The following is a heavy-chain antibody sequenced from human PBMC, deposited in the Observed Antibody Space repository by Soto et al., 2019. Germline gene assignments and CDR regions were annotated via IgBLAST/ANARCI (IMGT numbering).Heavy chain of an antibody. V-gene: IGHV4-59*01. CDR3: ARGYDFWSGYSMAY. CDR1: GGSISSYY. Sequence: AETLSLTCTVSGGSISSYYWSWIRQPPGKGLEWIGYIYYSGSTNYNPSLKSRVTISVDTSKNQFSLKLSSVTAADTAVYYCARGYDFWSGYSMAYWGQGTLVTVSS. J-gene: IGHJ4*02. CDR2: IYYSGST. D-gene: IGHD3-3*01.